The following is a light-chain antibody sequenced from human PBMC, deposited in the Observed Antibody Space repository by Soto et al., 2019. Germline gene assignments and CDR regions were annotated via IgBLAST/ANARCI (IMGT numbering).Light chain of an antibody. J-gene: IGLJ1*01. CDR1: SSDVGFSNY. Sequence: QSALTQPASVSGSPGQSITISCTGTSSDVGFSNYVSWYQQHPGKAPKLMIYEVSNRPSGVSSRFSGSKSGNTASLTISGLQAEDEADYYCNSFTSVSTPSVFGTGTKLTVL. V-gene: IGLV2-14*01. CDR2: EVS. CDR3: NSFTSVSTPSV.